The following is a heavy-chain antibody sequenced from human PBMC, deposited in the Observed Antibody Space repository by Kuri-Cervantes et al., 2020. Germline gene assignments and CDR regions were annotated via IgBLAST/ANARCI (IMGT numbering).Heavy chain of an antibody. Sequence: GGSLRLSCAASGFTFSSYGMHWVRQAPGKGLEWVAVIWYDGSNKYYADSVKGRFTISRDNSKNTLYLQMNSLRAEDTAVYYCARLDIVVLKGNYYYYMDVWGKGTTVTVSS. CDR2: IWYDGSNK. CDR1: GFTFSSYG. V-gene: IGHV3-33*08. J-gene: IGHJ6*03. D-gene: IGHD2-21*01. CDR3: ARLDIVVLKGNYYYYMDV.